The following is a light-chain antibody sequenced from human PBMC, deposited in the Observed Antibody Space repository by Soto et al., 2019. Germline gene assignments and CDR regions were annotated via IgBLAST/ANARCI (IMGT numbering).Light chain of an antibody. V-gene: IGLV4-69*01. CDR3: QTWGAGFSVV. CDR1: SGHSSYA. CDR2: VNTDGSH. Sequence: QSVLTQSPSASASLGASVKLTCTLSSGHSSYAIAWHQQQPEKGPRYLMKVNTDGSHNKGDGIPDRFSGPSSGAERYLTISSLQSEDEADYYCQTWGAGFSVVFGGGTKLTVL. J-gene: IGLJ2*01.